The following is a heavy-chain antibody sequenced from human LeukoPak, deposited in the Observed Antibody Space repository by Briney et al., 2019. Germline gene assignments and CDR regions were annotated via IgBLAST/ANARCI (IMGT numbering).Heavy chain of an antibody. CDR3: AKDYLLLVPWQPEPFDY. CDR2: INSDGSST. D-gene: IGHD6-6*01. J-gene: IGHJ4*02. CDR1: GFTFSSYW. Sequence: GGSLRLSCAASGFTFSSYWMHWVRQAPGKGLVWVSRINSDGSSTSYADSVKGRFTISRDNAKNTLYLQMNSLRAEDTAVYYCAKDYLLLVPWQPEPFDYWGQGTLVTVSS. V-gene: IGHV3-74*01.